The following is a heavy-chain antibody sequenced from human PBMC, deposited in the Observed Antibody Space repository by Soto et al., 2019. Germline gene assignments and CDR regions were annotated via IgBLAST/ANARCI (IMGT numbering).Heavy chain of an antibody. V-gene: IGHV1-8*01. J-gene: IGHJ4*02. D-gene: IGHD3-16*02. CDR1: GYTFTNYD. Sequence: ASVKVSCKASGYTFTNYDINWVRQATGQGLEWMGWMNPNSGNTGYAQKFQGRVTMTRDTSISTAYMELSSLRSEDTAVYYCARNMISFGGVIVLDFDYWGQGTLVTVSS. CDR3: ARNMISFGGVIVLDFDY. CDR2: MNPNSGNT.